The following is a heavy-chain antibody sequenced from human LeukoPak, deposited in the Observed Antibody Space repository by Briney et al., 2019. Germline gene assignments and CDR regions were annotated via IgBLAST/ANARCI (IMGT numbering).Heavy chain of an antibody. CDR2: IDEDGKTI. CDR3: VSDLCGGDDQ. J-gene: IGHJ5*02. V-gene: IGHV3-74*01. CDR1: GFTFNSYW. D-gene: IGHD3-3*01. Sequence: GGSLRLSCAASGFTFNSYWMHWVRHAPGKGLVWVSRIDEDGKTIDYADSVKGRLTISRDNAKDTLYLQMSSLRDEDTAVYYCVSDLCGGDDQWGRGTLVTVSS.